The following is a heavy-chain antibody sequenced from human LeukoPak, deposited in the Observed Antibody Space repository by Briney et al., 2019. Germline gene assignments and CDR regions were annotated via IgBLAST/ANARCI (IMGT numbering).Heavy chain of an antibody. Sequence: PSETLSLTCAVYGGSFSGYYWSWIRQPPGKGLEWIGEINHSGSTNYNPSLKSRVTISVDTSKNQFSLKLSSVTAADTAVYYCASFDAAAETPDEDAFDIWGQGTMVTVSS. CDR2: INHSGST. J-gene: IGHJ3*02. D-gene: IGHD6-13*01. CDR3: ASFDAAAETPDEDAFDI. V-gene: IGHV4-34*01. CDR1: GGSFSGYY.